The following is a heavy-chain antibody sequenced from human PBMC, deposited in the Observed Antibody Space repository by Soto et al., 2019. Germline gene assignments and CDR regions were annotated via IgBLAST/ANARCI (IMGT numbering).Heavy chain of an antibody. CDR2: IWYDGRNQ. J-gene: IGHJ2*01. V-gene: IGHV3-33*01. Sequence: QMQLVESGGGVVQPGRSLTLSCAASGFTFSRHAMHWVRQAPGKGLEWVAVIWYDGRNQDYADSVKGRSTISRDNSKNTLYLQLTSQRAEDTAVYYCARDQWDLTFGGIIVNPDWYFDLWGRGTLVTVSS. CDR3: ARDQWDLTFGGIIVNPDWYFDL. D-gene: IGHD3-16*02. CDR1: GFTFSRHA.